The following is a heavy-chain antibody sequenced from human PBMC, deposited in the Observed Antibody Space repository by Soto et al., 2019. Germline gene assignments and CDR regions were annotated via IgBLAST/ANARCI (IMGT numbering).Heavy chain of an antibody. V-gene: IGHV3-9*01. CDR1: GFTFGDYG. D-gene: IGHD1-1*01. Sequence: SLRLSCAASGFTFGDYGMHWVRQTPGKGLEWVSGISWNSGDIYYADSVKGRFTISRDNAKKSLYLQMNSLRTGDTALYYCVKDNDLDRDGPSDYWGQGILVTVSS. J-gene: IGHJ4*02. CDR2: ISWNSGDI. CDR3: VKDNDLDRDGPSDY.